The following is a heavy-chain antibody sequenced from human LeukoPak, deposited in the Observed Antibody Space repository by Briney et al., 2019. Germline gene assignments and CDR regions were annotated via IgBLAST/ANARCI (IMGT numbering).Heavy chain of an antibody. D-gene: IGHD6-19*01. J-gene: IGHJ4*02. CDR2: INHSGST. V-gene: IGHV4-34*01. CDR1: GGSFSGYY. CDR3: ARDSSGWYGGAFDY. Sequence: SETLSLTCAVYGGSFSGYYWSWIRQPPGKGLEWIGEINHSGSTNYNPSLKNRVTISVDTSKNQFSLKLGSVTAADTAVYYCARDSSGWYGGAFDYWGQGTLVTVSS.